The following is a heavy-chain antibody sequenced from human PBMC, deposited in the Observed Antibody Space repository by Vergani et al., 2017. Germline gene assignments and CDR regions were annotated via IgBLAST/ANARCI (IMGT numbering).Heavy chain of an antibody. CDR3: ASIGRTAASSGGSDY. J-gene: IGHJ4*02. CDR2: IYSGGST. V-gene: IGHV3-53*01. CDR1: GFTVSSNY. Sequence: EVQLVESGGGLIQPGGSLRLSCAASGFTVSSNYMSWVRQAPGKGREWVSVIYSGGSTYYADSVKGRFTISRDNSKNTLYLQMNSLRAEDTAVYYCASIGRTAASSGGSDYWGQGTLVTVSS. D-gene: IGHD6-13*01.